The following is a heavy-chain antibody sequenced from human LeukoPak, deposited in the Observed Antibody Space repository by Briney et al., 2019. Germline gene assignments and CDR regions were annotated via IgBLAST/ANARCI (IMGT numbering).Heavy chain of an antibody. Sequence: GGSLRLSCAASGFTFSSYGMHWVRQAPGKGLEWVAVIWYDGSNKYYADSVKGRFTISRDNSKNTLFLQMNSLRAEDTAVYYLSRGGGARDWFDPWGQGTLVTVSS. D-gene: IGHD4-23*01. CDR2: IWYDGSNK. V-gene: IGHV3-33*01. CDR3: SRGGGARDWFDP. J-gene: IGHJ5*02. CDR1: GFTFSSYG.